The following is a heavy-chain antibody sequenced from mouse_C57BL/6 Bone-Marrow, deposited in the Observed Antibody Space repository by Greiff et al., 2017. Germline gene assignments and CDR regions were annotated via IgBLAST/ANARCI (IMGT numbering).Heavy chain of an antibody. Sequence: EVKLQQSGPELVKPGASVKISCKASGYSFTGYYMNWVKQSPEKSLEWIGEINPSTGGTTYNQKFKAKATLTVDKSSRTAYMQLKSLTSEDSAVYYCARCYDYDVGWYFDVWGTGTTVTVSS. D-gene: IGHD2-4*01. CDR3: ARCYDYDVGWYFDV. V-gene: IGHV1-42*01. CDR2: INPSTGGT. J-gene: IGHJ1*03. CDR1: GYSFTGYY.